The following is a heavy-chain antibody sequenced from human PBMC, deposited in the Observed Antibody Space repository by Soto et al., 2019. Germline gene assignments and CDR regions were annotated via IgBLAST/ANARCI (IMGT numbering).Heavy chain of an antibody. V-gene: IGHV3-33*01. CDR2: IRNDGSDK. CDR1: GFIFSPYG. CDR3: ARAPRMAPFDI. Sequence: GGSLRLSCTASGFIFSPYGIHWVRQAPGKGLEWVALIRNDGSDKYYAESVTGRFTISRDNSKNTVYLQMNSLRAEDTALYFCARAPRMAPFDIWGQGTMVTVSS. J-gene: IGHJ3*02.